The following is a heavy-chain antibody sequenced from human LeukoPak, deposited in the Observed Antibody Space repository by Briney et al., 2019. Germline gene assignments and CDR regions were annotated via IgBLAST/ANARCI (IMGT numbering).Heavy chain of an antibody. D-gene: IGHD3-9*01. CDR3: ASALRYFDWLSYFDY. J-gene: IGHJ4*02. CDR2: ISYDGSNK. V-gene: IGHV3-30-3*01. Sequence: PGGSLRLSCAASGFTFSSYAMHWVRQAPGKGLEWVAVISYDGSNKYYADSVKGRFTISRDNSKNTLYLQMNSLRAEDTAVYYCASALRYFDWLSYFDYWGQGTLVTVSS. CDR1: GFTFSSYA.